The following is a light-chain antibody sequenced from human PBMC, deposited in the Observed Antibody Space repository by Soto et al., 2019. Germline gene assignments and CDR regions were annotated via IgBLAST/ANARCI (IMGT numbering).Light chain of an antibody. CDR1: QGISIY. J-gene: IGKJ1*01. Sequence: DIQMTQSPSSLSASVGDRVTITCRASQGISIYLAWYQQKPGKAPRLLIYAASTLQPGVPPRFSGSGSGTEFTPTISSLLHDDVATYYCQQHYSAPWTFGQGTKVEIK. V-gene: IGKV1-27*01. CDR3: QQHYSAPWT. CDR2: AAS.